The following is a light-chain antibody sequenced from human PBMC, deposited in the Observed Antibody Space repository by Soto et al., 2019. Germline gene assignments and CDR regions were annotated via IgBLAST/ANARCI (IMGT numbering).Light chain of an antibody. Sequence: QSALTQPASVSGSPGQSITISCTGTSSDVGGYNYVSWYQQHPGKAPKLMIYEVSNRPSGVSNRFSGSKSGNTASLTISGLQDEDEADYYCSSYTSSSTYVFGPGTKLTVL. J-gene: IGLJ1*01. CDR3: SSYTSSSTYV. CDR1: SSDVGGYNY. CDR2: EVS. V-gene: IGLV2-14*01.